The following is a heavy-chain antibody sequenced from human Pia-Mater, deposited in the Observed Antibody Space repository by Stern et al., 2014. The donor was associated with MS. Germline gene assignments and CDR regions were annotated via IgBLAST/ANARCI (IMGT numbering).Heavy chain of an antibody. CDR1: GGSISSAEYY. J-gene: IGHJ4*02. D-gene: IGHD5-24*01. Sequence: QVQLQESGPGLVKPSQTLSLTCAVTGGSISSAEYYWSWIRQSPGKGLEWIGYIHNSGTTYYNPSLKSRVTISVDTSKNQFSLKLRSVTAADTAVYYCSRDADGYSLVFGYWGRETLVTVSS. V-gene: IGHV4-30-4*01. CDR2: IHNSGTT. CDR3: SRDADGYSLVFGY.